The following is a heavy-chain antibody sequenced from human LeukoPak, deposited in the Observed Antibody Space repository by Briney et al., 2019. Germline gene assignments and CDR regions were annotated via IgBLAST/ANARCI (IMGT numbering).Heavy chain of an antibody. CDR1: GGSISSGGYS. D-gene: IGHD3-22*01. CDR3: ARGYYYDSSGQNWFDP. Sequence: SETLSLTCAVSGGSISSGGYSWSWIRQPPGKGLEWIGYIYHSGSTYYNPSLKSRVTISVDRSKNQFSLKLNSVTAADTAVYYCARGYYYDSSGQNWFDPWGQGTLVTVSS. J-gene: IGHJ5*02. V-gene: IGHV4-30-2*01. CDR2: IYHSGST.